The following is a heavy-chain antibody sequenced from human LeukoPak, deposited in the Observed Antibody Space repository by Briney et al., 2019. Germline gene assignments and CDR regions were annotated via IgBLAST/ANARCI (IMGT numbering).Heavy chain of an antibody. V-gene: IGHV3-23*01. Sequence: GGSLRLSCVASGFIDGMSWVRQAPGQGLEWVSAISGRGSDTFYSDSVKGRFTISRDNAKNTLYLQMNSLSAEDTAVYYCARGYSSSYRIDYWGQGTLVTVSS. CDR2: ISGRGSDT. CDR3: ARGYSSSYRIDY. J-gene: IGHJ4*02. D-gene: IGHD6-6*01. CDR1: GFIDG.